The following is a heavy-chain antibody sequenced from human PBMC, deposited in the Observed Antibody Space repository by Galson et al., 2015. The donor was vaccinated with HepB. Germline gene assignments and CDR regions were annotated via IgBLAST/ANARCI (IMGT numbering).Heavy chain of an antibody. D-gene: IGHD1-26*01. CDR3: ARDFKWNYDY. CDR1: GFTFSSYN. J-gene: IGHJ4*02. CDR2: ISPDGNSI. Sequence: SLRLSCAASGFTFSSYNMHWVRQAPVKGLEWVAIISPDGNSIYYADSVRGLFTISRDNSKSTLFLHVDSLRPEDTAVYYCARDFKWNYDYWGQGTLVTVSS. V-gene: IGHV3-30-3*01.